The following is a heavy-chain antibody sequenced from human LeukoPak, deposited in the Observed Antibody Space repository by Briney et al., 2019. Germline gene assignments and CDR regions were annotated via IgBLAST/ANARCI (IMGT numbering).Heavy chain of an antibody. Sequence: GSLRLSCAASGFTFSSYGMHWVRQAPGKGLEWVTLISYDGSNKYYADSVKGRFTISRDNSKNTLYLQMNSLRAEDTAVYYCAKEAYSGYDSYFDYWGQGTLVTVSS. V-gene: IGHV3-30*18. J-gene: IGHJ4*02. CDR3: AKEAYSGYDSYFDY. CDR2: ISYDGSNK. CDR1: GFTFSSYG. D-gene: IGHD5-12*01.